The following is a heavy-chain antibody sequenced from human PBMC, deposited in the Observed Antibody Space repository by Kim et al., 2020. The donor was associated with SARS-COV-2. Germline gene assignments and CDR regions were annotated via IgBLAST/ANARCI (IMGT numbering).Heavy chain of an antibody. CDR2: IWYDGSNK. CDR3: AKDKGIQLWLDY. J-gene: IGHJ4*02. Sequence: GGSLRLSCAASGFTFSSYGMHWVRQAPGKGLEWVAVIWYDGSNKYYADSVKGRFTISRDNSKNTLYLQMNSLRAEDTALYYCAKDKGIQLWLDYWGQGTLVTVSS. CDR1: GFTFSSYG. D-gene: IGHD5-18*01. V-gene: IGHV3-33*06.